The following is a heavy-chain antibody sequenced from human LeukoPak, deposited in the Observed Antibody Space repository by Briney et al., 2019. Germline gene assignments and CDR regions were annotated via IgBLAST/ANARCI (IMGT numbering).Heavy chain of an antibody. CDR1: GFTFSSYW. CDR3: ARDDGFSCYSY. Sequence: GGSLRLSCAASGFTFSSYWMTWVRQAPGKGLEWVANMNLDGSEKYYVDSVKGRFIISRDNAKNSLFLQMNSLVAEDTAVYYCARDDGFSCYSYWGQGTLVTVSS. J-gene: IGHJ4*02. V-gene: IGHV3-7*01. D-gene: IGHD3/OR15-3a*01. CDR2: MNLDGSEK.